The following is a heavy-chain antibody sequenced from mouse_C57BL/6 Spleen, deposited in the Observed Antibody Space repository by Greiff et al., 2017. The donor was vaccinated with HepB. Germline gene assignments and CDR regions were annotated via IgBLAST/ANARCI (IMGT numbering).Heavy chain of an antibody. V-gene: IGHV1-18*01. Sequence: EVQLQQSGPELVKPGASVKIPCKASGYTFTDYNMDWVKQSHGKSLEWIGDINPNNGGTIYNQKFKGKATLTVDKSSSTAYMELHSLTSEDTAVYYCARYGWLHLAMDYWGQGTSVTVSS. J-gene: IGHJ4*01. CDR1: GYTFTDYN. CDR3: ARYGWLHLAMDY. CDR2: INPNNGGT. D-gene: IGHD2-3*01.